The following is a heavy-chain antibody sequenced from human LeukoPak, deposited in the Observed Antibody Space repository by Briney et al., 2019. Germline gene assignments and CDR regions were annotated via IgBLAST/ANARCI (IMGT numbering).Heavy chain of an antibody. D-gene: IGHD3-16*01. Sequence: PGGSLRLSCAASGFTFRSYSMNWVRQAPGKGLEWVSSISTSSSYIYYADSVKGRFTISRDNAKNLLYLQMNSPRAEDTAVYHCARDRSTNSYAEYFFDYWGQGTLVTVSS. CDR1: GFTFRSYS. V-gene: IGHV3-21*01. J-gene: IGHJ4*02. CDR3: ARDRSTNSYAEYFFDY. CDR2: ISTSSSYI.